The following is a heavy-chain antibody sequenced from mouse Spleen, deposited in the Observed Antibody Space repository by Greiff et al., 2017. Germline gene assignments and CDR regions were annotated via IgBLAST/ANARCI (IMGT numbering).Heavy chain of an antibody. Sequence: EVQVVESEGGLVQPGGSMKLSCTASGFTFSDYYMAWVRQVPEKGLEWVANINYDGSSTYYLDSLKSRFIISRDNAKNILYLQMSSLKSEDTATYYCARSCIYYYGSSPYFDDWGQGTTLTVSS. D-gene: IGHD1-1*01. CDR2: INYDGSST. J-gene: IGHJ2*01. V-gene: IGHV5-16*01. CDR3: ARSCIYYYGSSPYFDD. CDR1: GFTFSDYY.